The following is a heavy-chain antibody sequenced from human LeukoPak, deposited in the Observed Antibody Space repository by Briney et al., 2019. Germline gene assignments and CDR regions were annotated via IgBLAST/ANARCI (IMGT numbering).Heavy chain of an antibody. Sequence: GGSLRLSCAASGFAFNTYAMSWVRQAPGKGLEWVSNLSGSDGQTFHTDSVKGRFTISRDNSKNMLYLQMNSLRAEDTAVYYCAKWKYSNSGIDDYWGQGTLVTVSS. CDR2: LSGSDGQT. V-gene: IGHV3-23*01. D-gene: IGHD6-6*01. CDR3: AKWKYSNSGIDDY. J-gene: IGHJ4*02. CDR1: GFAFNTYA.